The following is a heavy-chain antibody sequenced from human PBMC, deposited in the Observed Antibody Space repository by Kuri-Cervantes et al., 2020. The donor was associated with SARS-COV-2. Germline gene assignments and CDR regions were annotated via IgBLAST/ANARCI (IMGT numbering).Heavy chain of an antibody. CDR3: ARDGTSRGIDY. Sequence: GGSLRLSCAASGFTFSSYSMNWVRQAPGKGLEWVSYISSSSSTIYYADSVMGLFTICRDNAKNSLYLQMNRLRDEDTAVYYCARDGTSRGIDYWGQGTLVTVSS. CDR2: ISSSSSTI. J-gene: IGHJ4*02. D-gene: IGHD1-14*01. CDR1: GFTFSSYS. V-gene: IGHV3-48*02.